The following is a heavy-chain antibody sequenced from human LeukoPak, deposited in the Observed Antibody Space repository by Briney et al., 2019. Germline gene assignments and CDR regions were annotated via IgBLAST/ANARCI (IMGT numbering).Heavy chain of an antibody. CDR2: ISSSSSTI. D-gene: IGHD6-13*01. CDR1: GFTFSSYS. CDR3: ARDLRYSSSGATYDY. Sequence: GGSLRLSCAASGFTFSSYSMNWVRQAPGKGLEWVSYISSSSSTIYYADSVKGRFTISRDNAKNSLYLQMNSLRAEDTAVYYCARDLRYSSSGATYDYWGQGTLVTVSS. V-gene: IGHV3-48*01. J-gene: IGHJ4*02.